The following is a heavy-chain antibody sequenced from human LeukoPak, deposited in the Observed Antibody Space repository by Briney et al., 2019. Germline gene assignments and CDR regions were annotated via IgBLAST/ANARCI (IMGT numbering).Heavy chain of an antibody. D-gene: IGHD3-22*01. Sequence: GGSLRLSCAASGLTFSSHWMHWVRQAPGKGLVWVSRITNDGSSTTYADSVKGRFTISRDNAKNMLYLQVNSLRAEDTAVYYCARDQRITMIVVGRPFGYWGQGTLVTVSS. J-gene: IGHJ4*02. CDR1: GLTFSSHW. V-gene: IGHV3-74*01. CDR3: ARDQRITMIVVGRPFGY. CDR2: ITNDGSST.